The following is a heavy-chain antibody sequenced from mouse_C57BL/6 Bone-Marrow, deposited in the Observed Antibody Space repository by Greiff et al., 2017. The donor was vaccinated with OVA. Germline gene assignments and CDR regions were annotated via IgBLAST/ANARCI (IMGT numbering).Heavy chain of an antibody. CDR1: GYTFTNYW. D-gene: IGHD2-4*01. CDR3: VYYYDYDRNY. Sequence: VQLQESGAELVRPGTSVKMSCKASGYTFTNYWIGWAKQRPGHGLEWIGDIYPGGGYTNYNEKFKGKATLTADKSSSTAYMQFSSLTSEDSAIYYCVYYYDYDRNYWGQGTTLTVSS. J-gene: IGHJ2*01. CDR2: IYPGGGYT. V-gene: IGHV1-63*01.